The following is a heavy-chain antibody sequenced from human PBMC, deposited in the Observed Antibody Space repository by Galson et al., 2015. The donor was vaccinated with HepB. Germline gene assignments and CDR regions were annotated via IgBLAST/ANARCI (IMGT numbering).Heavy chain of an antibody. Sequence: SLRLSCAASGFTFSSYAMSWVRQAPGKGLEWVSAISGSGGSTYYADSVKGRFTISRDNSKNTLYLQMNSLRAEDTAVYYCAKATDDTGRPWLGSYYFDYWGQGTLVTVSS. CDR1: GFTFSSYA. V-gene: IGHV3-23*01. J-gene: IGHJ4*02. D-gene: IGHD6-19*01. CDR2: ISGSGGST. CDR3: AKATDDTGRPWLGSYYFDY.